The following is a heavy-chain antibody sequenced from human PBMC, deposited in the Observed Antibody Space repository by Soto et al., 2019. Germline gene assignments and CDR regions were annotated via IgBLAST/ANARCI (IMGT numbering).Heavy chain of an antibody. D-gene: IGHD3-16*01. CDR2: MNPNSGNT. V-gene: IGHV1-8*01. Sequence: QVQLVQSGAEVKKPGASVKVSCKASGYTFTSYDINWVRQATGQGLEWMGWMNPNSGNTGYAQKFQGRVTMTRNTPISTAYMELSSLRSEDTAVYYCARGIRVYDYVWGSLEYWGQGTLVTVSS. J-gene: IGHJ4*02. CDR1: GYTFTSYD. CDR3: ARGIRVYDYVWGSLEY.